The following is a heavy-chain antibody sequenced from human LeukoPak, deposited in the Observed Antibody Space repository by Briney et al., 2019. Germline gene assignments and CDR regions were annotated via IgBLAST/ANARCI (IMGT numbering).Heavy chain of an antibody. CDR3: AREGTTVVTEYYYYYMDV. J-gene: IGHJ6*03. CDR2: IWYDGSNK. CDR1: GFTFSSYA. Sequence: GGSLRLSCAASGFTFSSYAMHWVRQAPGKGLEWVAVIWYDGSNKYYADSVKGRFTISRDNSKNTLYLQMNSLRAEDTAVYYCAREGTTVVTEYYYYYMDVWGKGTTVTVSS. D-gene: IGHD4-23*01. V-gene: IGHV3-33*08.